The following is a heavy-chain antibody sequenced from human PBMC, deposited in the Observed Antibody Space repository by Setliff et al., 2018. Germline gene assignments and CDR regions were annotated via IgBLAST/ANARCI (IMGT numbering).Heavy chain of an antibody. Sequence: GESLKISCKGSGYSFTSYWIGWVRQMPGKGLEWMGIIYPGDSDTRYSPSFQGQVTISADKPISTAYLQWSSLKASDTAMYYCARHADYYDSSGYSVNDAFDIWGQGTMVTVSS. J-gene: IGHJ3*02. CDR2: IYPGDSDT. D-gene: IGHD3-22*01. V-gene: IGHV5-51*01. CDR1: GYSFTSYW. CDR3: ARHADYYDSSGYSVNDAFDI.